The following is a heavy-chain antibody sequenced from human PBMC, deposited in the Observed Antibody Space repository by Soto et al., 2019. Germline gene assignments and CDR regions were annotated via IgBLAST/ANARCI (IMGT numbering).Heavy chain of an antibody. D-gene: IGHD3-22*01. Sequence: HPGGSLRLSCAASGFTFSSYAMSWVRQAPGKGLEWVSAISGSGGSTYYADSVKGRFTISRDNSKNTLYLQMNSLRAEDTAVYYCAKLGLGAPYYYDSSGYIPFRPFDYWGQGTLVTVSS. CDR3: AKLGLGAPYYYDSSGYIPFRPFDY. J-gene: IGHJ4*02. CDR1: GFTFSSYA. CDR2: ISGSGGST. V-gene: IGHV3-23*01.